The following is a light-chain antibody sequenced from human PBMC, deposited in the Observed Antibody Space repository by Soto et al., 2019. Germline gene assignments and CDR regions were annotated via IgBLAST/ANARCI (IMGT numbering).Light chain of an antibody. J-gene: IGKJ2*01. CDR1: QSVSGW. V-gene: IGKV1-5*03. CDR2: QAS. CDR3: QHYNDYSYT. Sequence: DIQMTQSPSTLSASVGDSVAISCRASQSVSGWLALYQQKPGKVPKLLIYQASTLEDRVPSRCSGSGSGTEFTLTISSLQPDDSATYYCQHYNDYSYTCGPGTNLEIK.